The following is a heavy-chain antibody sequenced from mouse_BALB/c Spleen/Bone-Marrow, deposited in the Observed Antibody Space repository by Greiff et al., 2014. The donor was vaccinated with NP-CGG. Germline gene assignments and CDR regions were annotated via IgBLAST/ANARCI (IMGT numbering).Heavy chain of an antibody. CDR1: GFTFSSYD. V-gene: IGHV5-6-3*01. Sequence: GGILVQPGGSLKLSCAASGFTFSSYDMSWVRQTPDKRLELVATINTNGGTTYYPDSVKGRFTISRDNAKSTLYLQMSSLKSADTAIYYSARNRYDWFAYWGQGTLVTVSA. CDR3: ARNRYDWFAY. CDR2: INTNGGTT. D-gene: IGHD2-14*01. J-gene: IGHJ3*01.